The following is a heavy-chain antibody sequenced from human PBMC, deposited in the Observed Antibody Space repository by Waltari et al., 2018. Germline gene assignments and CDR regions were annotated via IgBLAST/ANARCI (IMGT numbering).Heavy chain of an antibody. D-gene: IGHD7-27*01. V-gene: IGHV4-61*02. CDR3: ARDSLETGDPGFFDL. CDR2: IHTRRGT. J-gene: IGHJ2*01. CDR1: GGSIRTGSPC. Sequence: QVQLQQSGPGLVKPSQTLSLTCTVSGGSIRTGSPCWNWIRQPAGKGLEWIGRIHTRRGTKYNPSLKSRVTISVDRSQNQCSLNLNSVTAADTALDFCARDSLETGDPGFFDLWVRGTLVTVSS.